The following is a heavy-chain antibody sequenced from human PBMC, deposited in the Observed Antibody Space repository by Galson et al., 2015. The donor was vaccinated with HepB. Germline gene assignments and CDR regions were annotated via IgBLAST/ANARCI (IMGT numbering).Heavy chain of an antibody. J-gene: IGHJ2*01. V-gene: IGHV4-59*01. CDR3: ARGVVTAIAYWYFDL. CDR2: IYYSGST. CDR1: GGSISSYY. Sequence: SETLSLTCTVSGGSISSYYWSWIRQPPGKGLEWIGYIYYSGSTNYNPSLKSRVTISVDTSKNQFSLKLSSVTAADTAVYYCARGVVTAIAYWYFDLWGRGTLVTVSS. D-gene: IGHD2-21*02.